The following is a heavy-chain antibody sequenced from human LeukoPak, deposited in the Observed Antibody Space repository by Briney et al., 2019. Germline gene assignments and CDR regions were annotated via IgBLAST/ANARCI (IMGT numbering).Heavy chain of an antibody. V-gene: IGHV4-34*01. CDR2: INHSGST. CDR1: GGSFSGYY. CDR3: ATVVVPAASDYYYYYYMDV. Sequence: SETLSLTCAVYGGSFSGYYWSWIRQPPGKGLEWIGEINHSGSTNYNPSLKSRVTISVDTSKSQFSLKLSSVTAADTAVYYCATVVVPAASDYYYYYYMDVWGKGTTVTVSS. D-gene: IGHD2-2*01. J-gene: IGHJ6*03.